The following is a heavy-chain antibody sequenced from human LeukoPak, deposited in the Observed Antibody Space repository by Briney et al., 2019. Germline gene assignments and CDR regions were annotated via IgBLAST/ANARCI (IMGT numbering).Heavy chain of an antibody. V-gene: IGHV3-23*01. D-gene: IGHD2-15*01. Sequence: GGSLRLSCAASGFTFSSYAMSWVRQAPGKGLEWVSAISGSGGSTYYADSVKGRFTISRDNSKNTLYLQMDSLRAEDTAVYYCAKARYCSGGSCYDDYWGQGTLVTVSS. J-gene: IGHJ4*02. CDR3: AKARYCSGGSCYDDY. CDR2: ISGSGGST. CDR1: GFTFSSYA.